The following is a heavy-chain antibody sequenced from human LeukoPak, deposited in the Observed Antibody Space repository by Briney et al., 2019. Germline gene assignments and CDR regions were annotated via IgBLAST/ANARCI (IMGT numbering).Heavy chain of an antibody. CDR2: MNPNSGNT. J-gene: IGHJ4*02. CDR3: ARDRRSSGWYYFDY. CDR1: GYTFTSYD. Sequence: ASVKVSCKASGYTFTSYDINWVRQATGQGLEWIGWMNPNSGNTGYAQKFQGRVTITRNTSISTAYMELSSLRSEDTAVYYCARDRRSSGWYYFDYWGQGTLVTVSS. V-gene: IGHV1-8*03. D-gene: IGHD6-19*01.